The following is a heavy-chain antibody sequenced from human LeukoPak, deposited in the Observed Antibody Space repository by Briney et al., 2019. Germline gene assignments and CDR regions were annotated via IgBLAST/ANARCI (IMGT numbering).Heavy chain of an antibody. CDR2: IYSGGST. V-gene: IGHV3-53*01. CDR1: GFTFSSYA. J-gene: IGHJ4*02. Sequence: GGSLRLSCAASGFTFSSYAMSWVRQAPGKGLEWVSVIYSGGSTYYVDSVKGRFTISRDNSKNTLYLQMNSLRAEDTAVYYCARVALGYCTNGVCYPFDYWGQGTLVTVSS. D-gene: IGHD2-8*01. CDR3: ARVALGYCTNGVCYPFDY.